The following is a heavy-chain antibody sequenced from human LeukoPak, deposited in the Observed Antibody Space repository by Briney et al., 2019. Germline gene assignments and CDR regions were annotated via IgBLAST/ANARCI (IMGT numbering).Heavy chain of an antibody. CDR2: IYYSGST. Sequence: SETLSLTCTVSGGSISSYYWSWIRQPPGKGLEWIGYIYYSGSTNYNPSLKSRVTISVDTSKNQFSLKLSSVTAADTAVYYCASWNPQLWDYNWFDPWGQGTLVTVS. CDR3: ASWNPQLWDYNWFDP. CDR1: GGSISSYY. V-gene: IGHV4-59*01. D-gene: IGHD5-18*01. J-gene: IGHJ5*02.